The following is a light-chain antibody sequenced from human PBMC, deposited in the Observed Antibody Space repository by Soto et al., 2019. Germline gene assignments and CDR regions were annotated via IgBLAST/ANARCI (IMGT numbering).Light chain of an antibody. CDR2: DAS. V-gene: IGKV1D-8*03. CDR1: QGISSY. J-gene: IGKJ1*01. CDR3: QQYSSYSRT. Sequence: VIWMTQSPSLLSASTGDRVTISCRMSQGISSYLAWYQQKPGTAPKLLIYDASSLESGVPSRFSGSGSGTEFTLTISSLQPDDYATYYCQQYSSYSRTFGQGTKVDNK.